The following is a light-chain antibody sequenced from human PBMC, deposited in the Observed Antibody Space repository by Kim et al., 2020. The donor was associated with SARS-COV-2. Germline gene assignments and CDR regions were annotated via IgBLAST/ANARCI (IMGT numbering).Light chain of an antibody. CDR2: GIS. CDR1: QTVSSN. CDR3: HQYNDWPLT. Sequence: EIVMTQSPATLSVSPGERATLSCRASQTVSSNLAWFQQKPGQAPRLLIFGISTRATGIPARFSGSGSGTEFTLTITSLQSEDFAVYYCHQYNDWPLTFGGGTKVDI. V-gene: IGKV3-15*01. J-gene: IGKJ4*01.